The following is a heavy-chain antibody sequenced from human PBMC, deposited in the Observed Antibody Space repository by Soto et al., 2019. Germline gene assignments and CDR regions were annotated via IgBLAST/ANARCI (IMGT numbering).Heavy chain of an antibody. CDR3: ARESRTVIAATQSGDY. CDR1: GGSIRSSSDY. D-gene: IGHD2-15*01. CDR2: IYYSGST. J-gene: IGHJ4*02. V-gene: IGHV4-39*02. Sequence: QLQLQESGPGLVKPSETLSLTCTVSGGSIRSSSDYWGWIRQPPGKGLEWIGTIYYSGSTYYNPSLKSRVTTSVDTSKNQFSLKLSSVTAADTAVYYCARESRTVIAATQSGDYWGQGTLVTVSS.